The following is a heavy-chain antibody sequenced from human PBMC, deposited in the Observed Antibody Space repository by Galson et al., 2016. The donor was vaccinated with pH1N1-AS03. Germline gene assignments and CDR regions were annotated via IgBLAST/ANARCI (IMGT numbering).Heavy chain of an antibody. CDR2: IGYNGRT. CDR3: ARGVDTSRSANPFDI. Sequence: SETLSLTCSVSGGSMSPYNWAWVRQPPGQGLEWIGYIGYNGRTNYNPSLKNRLTMSIDTSKNQFSLQLTSLTAADTAVYYCARGVDTSRSANPFDIWGQGTLVTVSS. J-gene: IGHJ4*02. D-gene: IGHD5-18*01. V-gene: IGHV4-59*01. CDR1: GGSMSPYN.